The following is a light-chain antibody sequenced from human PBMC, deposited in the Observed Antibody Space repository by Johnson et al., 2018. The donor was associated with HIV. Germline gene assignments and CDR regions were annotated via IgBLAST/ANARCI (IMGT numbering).Light chain of an antibody. Sequence: QAALTQPPSVSAAPGQKVTISCSGSSSNIGNNYVSWYQQLPGTATKLLIYENNKRPSGIPDRFSGSKSGTSATLGITGLQTGDEADYYCGTWDSSLSAFYVFGTGTKVTVL. J-gene: IGLJ1*01. CDR3: GTWDSSLSAFYV. V-gene: IGLV1-51*02. CDR2: ENN. CDR1: SSNIGNNY.